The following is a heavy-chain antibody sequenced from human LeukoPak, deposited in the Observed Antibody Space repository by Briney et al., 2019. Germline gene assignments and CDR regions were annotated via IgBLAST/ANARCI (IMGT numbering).Heavy chain of an antibody. J-gene: IGHJ4*02. Sequence: ASVKVSCKASGYTFTSYAMNWVRQAPGQGLEWMGWINTNTGNPTYAQGFTGRFVFSLDTSVSTAYLQISSLKAEDTAVYYCAREGIAAAGTGDYFDYWGQGTLVTVSS. V-gene: IGHV7-4-1*02. D-gene: IGHD6-13*01. CDR2: INTNTGNP. CDR3: AREGIAAAGTGDYFDY. CDR1: GYTFTSYA.